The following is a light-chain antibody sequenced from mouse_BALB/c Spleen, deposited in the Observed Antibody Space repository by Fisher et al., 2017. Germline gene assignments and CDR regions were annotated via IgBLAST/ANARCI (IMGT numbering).Light chain of an antibody. CDR3: QQWSSYPLT. CDR1: SSVSY. J-gene: IGKJ5*01. CDR2: DTS. Sequence: IVLTQSPAIMSASPGEKVTMTCSASSSVSYMHWYQQKSGTSPKRWIYDTSKLASGVPARFSGSGSGTSYSLTISRMEAEDAATYYCQQWSSYPLTFGAGTKLVLK. V-gene: IGKV4-59*01.